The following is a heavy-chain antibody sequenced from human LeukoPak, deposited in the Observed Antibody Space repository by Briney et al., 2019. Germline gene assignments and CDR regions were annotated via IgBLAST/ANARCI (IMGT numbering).Heavy chain of an antibody. CDR1: GFTFSSYG. Sequence: PGGSLRLSCAASGFTFSSYGMHWVRQAPGKGLEWVAVISYDGSNKYYADSVKGRFTISRDNSKNTLYLQMNSLRAEDTAVYYCAGSGSSGSHDAFDIWGQGTMVTVSS. D-gene: IGHD3-22*01. CDR2: ISYDGSNK. CDR3: AGSGSSGSHDAFDI. V-gene: IGHV3-30*03. J-gene: IGHJ3*02.